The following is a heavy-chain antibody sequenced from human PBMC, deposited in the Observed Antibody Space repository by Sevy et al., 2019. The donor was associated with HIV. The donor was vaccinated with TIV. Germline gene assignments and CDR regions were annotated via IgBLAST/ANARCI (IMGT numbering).Heavy chain of an antibody. CDR3: AKDPLITIFGVVIHYFDY. CDR2: ISGCGGST. CDR1: GFTFSSYS. J-gene: IGHJ4*02. D-gene: IGHD3-3*01. V-gene: IGHV3-23*01. Sequence: GGPLRLSCAASGFTFSSYSMSWVRQAPGKGLEWVSAISGCGGSTYYADSVKGRFTISRDNSKNTLYLQMNRLRAEDTAVYYCAKDPLITIFGVVIHYFDYWGQGTLVTVSS.